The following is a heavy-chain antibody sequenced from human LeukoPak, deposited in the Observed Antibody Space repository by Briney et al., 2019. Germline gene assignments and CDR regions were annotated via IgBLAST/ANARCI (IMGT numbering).Heavy chain of an antibody. D-gene: IGHD2-8*02. CDR3: ATTTGAVYNWFDP. V-gene: IGHV4-39*01. J-gene: IGHJ5*02. CDR1: GGSISSRTYY. CDR2: IYYSGTT. Sequence: PSETLSLTCTVSGGSISSRTYYWGWIRQSPGKGLEWIGSIYYSGTTYYNPSLKSRVTISVDMSKNQFSLKLSSVTAADTAVYVCATTTGAVYNWFDPWGQGTLVTVSS.